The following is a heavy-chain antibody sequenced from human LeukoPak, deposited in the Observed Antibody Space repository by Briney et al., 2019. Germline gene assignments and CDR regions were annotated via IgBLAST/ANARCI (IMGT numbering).Heavy chain of an antibody. J-gene: IGHJ5*02. CDR2: INHSGST. V-gene: IGHV4-34*01. D-gene: IGHD2-2*01. CDR3: ASAGAVVVPAAMTRDWFDP. Sequence: SETLSLTCAVYGGSFSGYYWSWIRQPPGKGLEWIGEINHSGSTNCNPSLKSRVTISVDTSKNQFSLKLSSVTAADTAVYYCASAGAVVVPAAMTRDWFDPWGQGTLVTVSS. CDR1: GGSFSGYY.